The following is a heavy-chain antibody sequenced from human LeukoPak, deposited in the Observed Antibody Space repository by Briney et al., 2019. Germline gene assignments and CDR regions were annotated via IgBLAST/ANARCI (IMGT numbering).Heavy chain of an antibody. CDR2: IYTSGST. Sequence: PSETLSLTCTVSGGSISSGSYYWSWIRQPAGKGLEWIGRIYTSGSTNYNPSLRSRVSISLDSSKNQCSLKLSSVTAADTAVYYCARFKESPLRGFDYWGQGTLVTVSS. D-gene: IGHD3-10*01. CDR3: ARFKESPLRGFDY. J-gene: IGHJ4*02. CDR1: GGSISSGSYY. V-gene: IGHV4-61*02.